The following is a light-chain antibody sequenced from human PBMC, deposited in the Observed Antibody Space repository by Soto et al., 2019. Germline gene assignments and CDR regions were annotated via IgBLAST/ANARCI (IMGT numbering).Light chain of an antibody. J-gene: IGKJ5*01. V-gene: IGKV3D-20*01. CDR1: QSVDSSS. Sequence: EIVLTQSPGTLSLSPGERAALSCRASQSVDSSSLAWYQQKPGLAPRLLIYDASSRATGIPDRFSGSGSGTDFTLTISRLEPEDFAVYYCQHYGTSLRGTFGQGTRLEIK. CDR2: DAS. CDR3: QHYGTSLRGT.